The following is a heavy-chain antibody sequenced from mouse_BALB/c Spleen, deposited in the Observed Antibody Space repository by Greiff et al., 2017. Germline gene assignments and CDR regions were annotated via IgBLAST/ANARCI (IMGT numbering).Heavy chain of an antibody. Sequence: VKLVESGAELVRPGSSVKISCKASGYAFSSYWMNWVKQRPGQGLEWIGQIYPGDGDTNYNGKFKGKATLTADKSSSTAYMQLSSLTSEDSAVYFCARSGQLGLRRDWFAYWGQGTLVTVSA. V-gene: IGHV1-80*01. D-gene: IGHD3-2*01. J-gene: IGHJ3*01. CDR2: IYPGDGDT. CDR1: GYAFSSYW. CDR3: ARSGQLGLRRDWFAY.